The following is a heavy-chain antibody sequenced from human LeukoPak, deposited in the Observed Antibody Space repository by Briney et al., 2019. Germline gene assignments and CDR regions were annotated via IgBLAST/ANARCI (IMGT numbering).Heavy chain of an antibody. CDR2: IYWDDDK. CDR3: AHTRLNRGYHRGFDS. D-gene: IGHD2-2*01. V-gene: IGHV2-5*02. CDR1: GFSLSTSGVG. Sequence: SGPTLVKPTQTLTLTCTFSGFSLSTSGVGVGWIRQPPGKALEWLAFIYWDDDKRYSPSLKNRLTITKDTSNSQVVLTLTNVDPVDTATYYCAHTRLNRGYHRGFDSWGQGTLVTVSS. J-gene: IGHJ4*02.